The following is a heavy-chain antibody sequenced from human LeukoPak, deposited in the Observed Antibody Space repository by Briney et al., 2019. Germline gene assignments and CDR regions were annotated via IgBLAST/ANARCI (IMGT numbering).Heavy chain of an antibody. V-gene: IGHV1-8*03. CDR1: GYTFTSYD. D-gene: IGHD2-2*01. CDR3: ARGPIFRQVPAAYDYYYYYMDV. J-gene: IGHJ6*03. Sequence: ASVKVSCKASGYTFTSYDINWVRQATGQGLEWMGWMNPNSGNTGYAQKFQGRVTITRNTSISTAYMELSSLRSEDTAVYCCARGPIFRQVPAAYDYYYYYMDVWGKGTTVTVSS. CDR2: MNPNSGNT.